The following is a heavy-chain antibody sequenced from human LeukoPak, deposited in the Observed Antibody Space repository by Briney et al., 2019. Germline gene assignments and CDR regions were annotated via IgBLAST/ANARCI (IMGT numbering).Heavy chain of an antibody. D-gene: IGHD3-16*01. Sequence: ASVKVSCKTSGYTFIGYYMHWVRQAPGQGLEWMGWINPKNGGANYAPSFQGRVTMTRDRSISTVYMELTRLTSDDTAVYYCAKGDKMLTWRRTYNRFDPWGQGTLVTVSS. CDR2: INPKNGGA. V-gene: IGHV1-2*07. CDR3: AKGDKMLTWRRTYNRFDP. J-gene: IGHJ5*02. CDR1: GYTFIGYY.